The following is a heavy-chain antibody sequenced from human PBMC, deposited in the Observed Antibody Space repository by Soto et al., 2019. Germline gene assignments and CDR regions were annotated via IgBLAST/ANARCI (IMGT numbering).Heavy chain of an antibody. Sequence: SGPTLVNPTETLTLTCTFPGFSLTSPGMCVSWIRQSPGKALEWLALIERDDDDKYYSTSLKTRLTISKDTRKNQVVLTMANMEPADTATYYCARSIRGPRRFNGMDVWGKGNTVTVSS. CDR3: ARSIRGPRRFNGMDV. V-gene: IGHV2-70*13. CDR1: GFSLTSPGMC. D-gene: IGHD1-20*01. CDR2: IERDDDDK. J-gene: IGHJ6*04.